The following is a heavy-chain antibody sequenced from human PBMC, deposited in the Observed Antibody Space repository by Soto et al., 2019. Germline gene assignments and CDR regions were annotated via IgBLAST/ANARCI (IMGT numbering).Heavy chain of an antibody. V-gene: IGHV3-23*01. D-gene: IGHD2-2*01. CDR2: ISGSTGST. Sequence: EVQVLESGGGLVQPGGSLRLSCAASGFTFSNFAMSWVRHAPGKGLEWVSEISGSTGSTYYADSVKGRFTISRDNSKNTLHLQMNSLRAEDTAVYYCAKDTSSSPYYMDVWGKRTTVTVSS. CDR3: AKDTSSSPYYMDV. CDR1: GFTFSNFA. J-gene: IGHJ6*03.